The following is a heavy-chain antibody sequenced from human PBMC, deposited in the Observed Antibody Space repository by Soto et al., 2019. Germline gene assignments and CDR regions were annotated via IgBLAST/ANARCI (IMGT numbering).Heavy chain of an antibody. CDR3: ASGDKGSGWPFDY. CDR1: GYTFTSYD. D-gene: IGHD6-19*01. V-gene: IGHV1-8*01. J-gene: IGHJ4*02. Sequence: ASVKVYCKASGYTFTSYDINWVRQATGQGLEWMGWMNPNSGNTGYAQKFQGRVTMTRNTSISTAYMELSSLRSEDTAVYYCASGDKGSGWPFDYWGQGTLVTVSS. CDR2: MNPNSGNT.